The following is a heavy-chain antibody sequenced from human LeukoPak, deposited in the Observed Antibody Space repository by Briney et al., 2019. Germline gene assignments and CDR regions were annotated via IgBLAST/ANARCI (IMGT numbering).Heavy chain of an antibody. V-gene: IGHV4-59*08. CDR2: IYYSGST. Sequence: PSETLSLTCTVSGGSISSYYWSWIRQPPGKGLEWIGYIYYSGSTNYNPSLKSQVTISVDTSKNQFSLKLSSVTAADTAVYYCARTYCSGGSCHFDYWGQGTLVTVSS. CDR3: ARTYCSGGSCHFDY. D-gene: IGHD2-15*01. CDR1: GGSISSYY. J-gene: IGHJ4*02.